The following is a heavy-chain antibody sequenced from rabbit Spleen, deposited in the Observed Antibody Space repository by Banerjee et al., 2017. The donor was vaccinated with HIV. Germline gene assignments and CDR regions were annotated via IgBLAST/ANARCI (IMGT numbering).Heavy chain of an antibody. Sequence: QSLEESGGDLVKPGASLTLTSTDSGFSFGSVSWIYWVRQAPGKGLEWIGTIYAGSTGTTYSVTRAKGRFTLSITSTTPVTLQMTSLSAADTATYFCARNFDLWGPGTLVTVS. CDR2: IYAGSTGTT. V-gene: IGHV1S40*01. J-gene: IGHJ4*01. CDR3: ARNFDL. CDR1: GFSFGSVSW.